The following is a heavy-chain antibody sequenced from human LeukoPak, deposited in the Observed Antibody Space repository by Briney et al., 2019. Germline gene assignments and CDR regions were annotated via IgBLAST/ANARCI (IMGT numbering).Heavy chain of an antibody. CDR3: ARDKKSGESSEIDY. D-gene: IGHD3-10*01. CDR1: GFTFSNYW. CDR2: INRDGRTT. V-gene: IGHV3-74*01. Sequence: PGGSLRLSCAASGFTFSNYWVHWVRQAPGKGLVWVSRINRDGRTTNYADSVKGRFTVSRDNAKNTLNLQMNSLRAEDTAVYYCARDKKSGESSEIDYWGQGTLVTVSS. J-gene: IGHJ4*02.